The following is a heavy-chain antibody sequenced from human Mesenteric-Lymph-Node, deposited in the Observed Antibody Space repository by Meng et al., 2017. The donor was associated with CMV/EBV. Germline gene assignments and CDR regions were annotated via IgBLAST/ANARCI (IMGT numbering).Heavy chain of an antibody. CDR2: INPKSGAT. J-gene: IGHJ3*02. CDR1: GYTFTGYY. V-gene: IGHV1-2*02. Sequence: ASVKVSCKASGYTFTGYYLQWVRQAPGQGLEWMGGINPKSGATNYVQKFQGRVTMTTDTSITTAYMEMIRLKSDDTAVYYCARHGQITMVRGVIVHGAFDIWGQGTMVTVSS. CDR3: ARHGQITMVRGVIVHGAFDI. D-gene: IGHD3-10*01.